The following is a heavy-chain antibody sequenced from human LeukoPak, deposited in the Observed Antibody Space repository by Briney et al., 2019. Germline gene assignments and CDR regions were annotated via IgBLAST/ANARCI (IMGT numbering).Heavy chain of an antibody. CDR3: ARAVPDILTGSGAFDI. J-gene: IGHJ3*02. V-gene: IGHV3-13*05. Sequence: PGGSLRLSCAASGFTFSSYDVHWVRQATGKGLEWVSAIGTAGDPYYPGSVKGRFTISRENAKNSLYLQMNSLRAGDTAVYYCARAVPDILTGSGAFDIWGQGTMVTVS. D-gene: IGHD3-9*01. CDR2: IGTAGDP. CDR1: GFTFSSYD.